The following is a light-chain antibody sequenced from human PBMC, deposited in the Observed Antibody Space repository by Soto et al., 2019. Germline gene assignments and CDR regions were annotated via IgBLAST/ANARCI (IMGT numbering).Light chain of an antibody. CDR1: QSVSSSY. Sequence: EIVLTLSPFTLSFSPGERCTLSCSASQSVSSSYLAWYQQKPGQAPRLLIYGASSRATGIPDRFSGSGSGTDFTLTISRLEPEDFAVYYCQQYGSSPPTFGQGTKVDIK. V-gene: IGKV3-20*01. CDR3: QQYGSSPPT. CDR2: GAS. J-gene: IGKJ1*01.